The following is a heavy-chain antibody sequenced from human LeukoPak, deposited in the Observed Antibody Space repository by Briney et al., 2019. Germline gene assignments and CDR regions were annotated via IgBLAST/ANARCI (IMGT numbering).Heavy chain of an antibody. CDR1: GGSISSSSYY. CDR2: IYYSGST. J-gene: IGHJ4*02. CDR3: ARHGCSGGSCYLWPNFDY. Sequence: PSETLSLTCTVSGGSISSSSYYWGWIRQPPGTGLEWIGSIYYSGSTYYNPSLKSRVTISVDTSKNQFSLKLSSVTAADTAVYYCARHGCSGGSCYLWPNFDYWGQGTLVTVSS. D-gene: IGHD2-15*01. V-gene: IGHV4-39*01.